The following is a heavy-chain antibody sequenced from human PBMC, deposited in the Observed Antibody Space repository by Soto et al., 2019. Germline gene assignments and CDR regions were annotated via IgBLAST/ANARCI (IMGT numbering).Heavy chain of an antibody. D-gene: IGHD1-1*01. CDR1: GFTFSSYG. CDR2: ISYDGSNK. V-gene: IGHV3-30*18. CDR3: AKGERNAFDI. J-gene: IGHJ3*02. Sequence: GGSLRLSCAASGFTFSSYGMHWVRQAPGKGLEWVAVISYDGSNKYYADSVKGRFTISRDNSKNTLYLQMNSLRAEDTAVYYCAKGERNAFDIWGQGTMVT.